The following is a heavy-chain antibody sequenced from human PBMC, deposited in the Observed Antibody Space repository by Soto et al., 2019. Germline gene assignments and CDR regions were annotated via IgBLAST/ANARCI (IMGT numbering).Heavy chain of an antibody. D-gene: IGHD4-4*01. V-gene: IGHV4-34*01. J-gene: IGHJ4*02. CDR2: INHSGST. CDR1: GGSFSCYY. CDR3: ALTTVTPYDFDY. Sequence: YETLSLGCTVYGGSFSCYYWSWIRQPPGKGREWIGEINHSGSTNYNPSLKSRVTISVDTSKNQFSLKLSSVTAADTAVYYCALTTVTPYDFDYWGQRTLVTISA.